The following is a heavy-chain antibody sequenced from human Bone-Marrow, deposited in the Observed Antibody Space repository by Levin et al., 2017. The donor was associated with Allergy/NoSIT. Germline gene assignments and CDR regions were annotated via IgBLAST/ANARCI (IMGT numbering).Heavy chain of an antibody. CDR1: GGSITSYY. V-gene: IGHV4-59*01. CDR2: IYYSGSA. D-gene: IGHD3-10*01. Sequence: SCTVSGGSITSYYWNWIRQPPGKGLEWIGYIYYSGSANYNPSLKSRVTISVDTSKDEFSLKLSSVTAADTAMYYCARAGATMAYFDHWGQGTLVTVSS. J-gene: IGHJ4*02. CDR3: ARAGATMAYFDH.